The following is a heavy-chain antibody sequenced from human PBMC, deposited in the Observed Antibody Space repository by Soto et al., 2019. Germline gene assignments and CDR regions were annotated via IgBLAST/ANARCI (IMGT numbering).Heavy chain of an antibody. J-gene: IGHJ4*02. D-gene: IGHD6-13*01. CDR1: GFTLSSYS. V-gene: IGHV3-21*01. CDR2: ISSSSSYI. CDR3: LGARRPSTAGTAGGY. Sequence: GGSLRLSCAASGFTLSSYSMNWVRQAPGKGMKWVSSISSSSSYIYYAGSLKGRFTISRDNAKNSLYLRMNSLRAEETAVYSFLGARRPSTAGTAGGYWGQGSLVTVSS.